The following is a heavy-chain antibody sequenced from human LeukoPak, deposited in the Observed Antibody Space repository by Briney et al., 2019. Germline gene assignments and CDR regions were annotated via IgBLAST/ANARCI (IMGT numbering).Heavy chain of an antibody. CDR1: GFTISSYA. V-gene: IGHV3-30*04. CDR3: ARDFPPQTSYYFDY. CDR2: ISYDGSNK. Sequence: PGGSLRLSCAASGFTISSYAMDWVRQARGKGLEWVAVISYDGSNKYYADSVKGRFTISRDNSKNTLYLQMNSLRAEDTAVYYCARDFPPQTSYYFDYWGQGTLVTVSS. J-gene: IGHJ4*02.